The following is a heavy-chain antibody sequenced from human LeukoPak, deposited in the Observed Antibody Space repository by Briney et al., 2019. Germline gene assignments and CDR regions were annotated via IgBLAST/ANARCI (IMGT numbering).Heavy chain of an antibody. CDR3: AREWDILYGHYSLGWFDP. D-gene: IGHD3-9*01. CDR1: GDSIRSSNYY. J-gene: IGHJ5*02. V-gene: IGHV4-61*02. CDR2: IHTTGST. Sequence: SETLSLTCTVSGDSIRSSNYYWGWIRQPAGKGLEWLGRIHTTGSTNYNPSLKSRVTISLDTSRNQFSLKVTSVTAADTAVYYCAREWDILYGHYSLGWFDPWGQGTLVTVSS.